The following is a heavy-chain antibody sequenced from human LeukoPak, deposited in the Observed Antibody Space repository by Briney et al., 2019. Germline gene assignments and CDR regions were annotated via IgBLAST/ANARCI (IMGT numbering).Heavy chain of an antibody. J-gene: IGHJ3*02. CDR2: ISYDGSNK. CDR1: GFTFSNYG. Sequence: PGRSLRLSCAASGFTFSNYGMHWVRQAPGKGLQWVAVISYDGSNKYYADSVKGRFAISRDNSKNTLYLQMNSLRAEDTAVYYCAKAPLSTIWAFDIWGQGTMVTVSS. CDR3: AKAPLSTIWAFDI. D-gene: IGHD5/OR15-5a*01. V-gene: IGHV3-30*18.